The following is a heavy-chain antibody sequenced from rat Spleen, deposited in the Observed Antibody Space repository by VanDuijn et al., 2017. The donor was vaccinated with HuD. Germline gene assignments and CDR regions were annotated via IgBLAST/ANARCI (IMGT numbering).Heavy chain of an antibody. D-gene: IGHD4-3*01. CDR2: VSYEGGST. CDR1: GFTFSDYY. Sequence: EVQLVESGGGLVQPGRSLKLSCAASGFTFSDYYMAWVRQAPKKGLEWVASVSYEGGSTYYGDSVKGRFTISRDNAKSTLYLQMDSLRSEDTATYYCTTDEFGVRNWFAYWGQGTLVTVSS. J-gene: IGHJ3*01. V-gene: IGHV5-20*01. CDR3: TTDEFGVRNWFAY.